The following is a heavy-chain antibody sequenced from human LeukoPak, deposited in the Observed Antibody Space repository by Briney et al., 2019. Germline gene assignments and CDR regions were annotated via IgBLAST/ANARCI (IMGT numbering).Heavy chain of an antibody. CDR3: AKESPPDTGTTTSDFDY. V-gene: IGHV3-23*01. D-gene: IGHD1-7*01. CDR1: GFTFSSYA. Sequence: PGGCLRLSCAASGFTFSSYAMSWVRQAPGKGLEWVSAISGSGGSTYYADSVKGRFTISRDNSKNTLYLQMNSLRAEDTAVYYCAKESPPDTGTTTSDFDYWGQGTLVTVSS. CDR2: ISGSGGST. J-gene: IGHJ4*02.